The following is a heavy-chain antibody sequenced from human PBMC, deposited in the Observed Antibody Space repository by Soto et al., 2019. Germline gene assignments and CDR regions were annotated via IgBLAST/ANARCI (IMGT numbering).Heavy chain of an antibody. CDR3: ARDPGRRFDY. V-gene: IGHV3-7*03. D-gene: IGHD1-1*01. CDR2: IKQDGSED. J-gene: IGHJ4*02. CDR1: GFTFRSYW. Sequence: EVHLVKSGGGLVQPGGSLRLSCATSGFTFRSYWMTWVRQAPGKGLEWVASIKQDGSEDHYVDSVKGRFTISRDNAENSLYLQMNSLKVDDTAVYYCARDPGRRFDYWGPGTLVTVSS.